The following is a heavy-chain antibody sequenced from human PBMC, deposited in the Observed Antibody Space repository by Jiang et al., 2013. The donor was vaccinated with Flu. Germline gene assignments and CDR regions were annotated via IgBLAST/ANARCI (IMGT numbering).Heavy chain of an antibody. CDR1: GGSVNIDNHF. CDR2: VHYSGST. Sequence: GPGLVKPSETLSLACNVSGGSVNIDNHFWAWIRQPPGKGLEWIGTVHYSGSTSYNPSLKSRVTISADTSKNQFSVILTSVTAADTAIYYCARLLRELTKSSYYFDYWGQGTLVTVSS. V-gene: IGHV4-39*01. D-gene: IGHD3-10*01. CDR3: ARLLRELTKSSYYFDY. J-gene: IGHJ4*02.